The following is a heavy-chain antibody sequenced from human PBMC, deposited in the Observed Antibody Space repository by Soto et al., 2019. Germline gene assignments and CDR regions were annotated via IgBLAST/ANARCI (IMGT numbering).Heavy chain of an antibody. CDR2: IIPILGIA. D-gene: IGHD3-22*01. J-gene: IGHJ4*02. CDR1: GGTFSSYA. V-gene: IGHV1-69*10. CDR3: AIPYYYDSSGYYYYFDY. Sequence: SVKVSCKASGGTFSSYAISWVRQAPGQGLEWMGGIIPILGIANYAQKFQGRVTITADKSTSTAYMELSSLRSEDTAVYYCAIPYYYDSSGYYYYFDYWGQGTLVTVSS.